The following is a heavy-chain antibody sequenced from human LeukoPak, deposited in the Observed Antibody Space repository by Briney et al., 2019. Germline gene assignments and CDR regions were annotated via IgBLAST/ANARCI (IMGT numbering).Heavy chain of an antibody. J-gene: IGHJ4*02. CDR3: ARRRTDFDY. CDR1: GGPFSGYY. V-gene: IGHV4-34*01. Sequence: SETLSLTCAVHGGPFSGYYWGWIRQPPGKGLEWIGEINHSGSTNYNPSLKSRVTISVDTSKNQFSLKLSSVTAADTAAYYCARRRTDFDYWGQGTLVTVSS. CDR2: INHSGST.